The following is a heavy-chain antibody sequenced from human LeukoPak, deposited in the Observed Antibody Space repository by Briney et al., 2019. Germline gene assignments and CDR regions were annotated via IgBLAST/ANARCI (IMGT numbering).Heavy chain of an antibody. V-gene: IGHV3-23*01. CDR2: ISGSGANT. CDR1: GFTFSSYV. CDR3: AKDLGPYNSGFADFDY. J-gene: IGHJ4*02. Sequence: GGSLRLSCAAFGFTFSSYVMSWVRQAPGKGLEWVSAISGSGANTYYADSVKGRFTISRDNSKNTLYLRMNSLRAEDTALYYCAKDLGPYNSGFADFDYWGQGALATVSS. D-gene: IGHD3-10*01.